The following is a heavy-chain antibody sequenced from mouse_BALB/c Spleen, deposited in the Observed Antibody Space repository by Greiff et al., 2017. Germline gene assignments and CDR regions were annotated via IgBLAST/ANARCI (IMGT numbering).Heavy chain of an antibody. CDR1: GYTFTDYY. V-gene: IGHV1-84*02. CDR3: AIPLYYGSPYFDY. Sequence: VQLVESGPELVKPGASVKISCKASGYTFTDYYINWVKQKPGQGLEWIGWIYPGSGNTKYNEKFKGKATLTVDTSSSTAYMQLSSLTSEDTAVYFCAIPLYYGSPYFDYWGQGTTLTVSS. J-gene: IGHJ2*01. CDR2: IYPGSGNT. D-gene: IGHD1-1*01.